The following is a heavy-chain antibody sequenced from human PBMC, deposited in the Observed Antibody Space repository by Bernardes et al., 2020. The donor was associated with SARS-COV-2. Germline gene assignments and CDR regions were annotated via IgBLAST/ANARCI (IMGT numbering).Heavy chain of an antibody. Sequence: SVKVSCKASGGTFSKCALSWVRQSPGQGLEWMGGIILLFGKAIYAQKFQGRVTITADESTNTASVELSSLRAEDTAVYYCAKWPRYYYDSSGPSGDDAFDIWGQGTMVTVSS. CDR3: AKWPRYYYDSSGPSGDDAFDI. V-gene: IGHV1-69*13. CDR1: GGTFSKCA. CDR2: IILLFGKA. J-gene: IGHJ3*02. D-gene: IGHD3-22*01.